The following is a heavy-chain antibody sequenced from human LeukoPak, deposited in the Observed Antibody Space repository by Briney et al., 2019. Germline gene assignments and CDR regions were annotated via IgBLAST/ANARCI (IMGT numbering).Heavy chain of an antibody. J-gene: IGHJ4*02. CDR2: IYPDDSDT. D-gene: IGHD6-6*01. CDR3: ARERSSQGYFDF. Sequence: WIRQPPGRGLEWMGIIYPDDSDTRYSPSFQGQVTISADKSISTACLQWSSLKASDTAMYYCARERSSQGYFDFWGQGTLVTVSS. V-gene: IGHV5-51*01.